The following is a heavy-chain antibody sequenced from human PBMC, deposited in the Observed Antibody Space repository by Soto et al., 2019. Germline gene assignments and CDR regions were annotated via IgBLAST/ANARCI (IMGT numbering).Heavy chain of an antibody. J-gene: IGHJ6*02. V-gene: IGHV3-23*01. CDR3: APMGV. Sequence: LRLSCAASGFTFSSYAMSWVRQAPGKGLEWVSAISGVDNSTYYADSVKGRFTISRDNSENTLYLQMSSLRADDTAVYYCAPMGVWGQGTTVTVSS. CDR1: GFTFSSYA. CDR2: ISGVDNST.